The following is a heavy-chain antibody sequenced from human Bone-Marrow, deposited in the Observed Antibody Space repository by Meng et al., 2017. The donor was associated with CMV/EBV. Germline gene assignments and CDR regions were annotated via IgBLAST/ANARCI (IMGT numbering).Heavy chain of an antibody. J-gene: IGHJ6*02. D-gene: IGHD2-2*01. CDR1: GYIFIGYY. CDR3: ARGPLPVNEYPKIVTYYYYGMDV. CDR2: INPQGGGT. Sequence: ASVKVSCKASGYIFIGYYIHWVRQAPGQGLEWMGWINPQGGGTNYAQRFQDRVTMTTDTSITTAYMELSRLTSDDTAVYYCARGPLPVNEYPKIVTYYYYGMDVWGQGTTVTVSS. V-gene: IGHV1-2*02.